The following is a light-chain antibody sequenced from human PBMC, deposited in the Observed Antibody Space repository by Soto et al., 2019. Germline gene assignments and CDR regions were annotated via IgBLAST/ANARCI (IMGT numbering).Light chain of an antibody. Sequence: EIVLTQSPVNLSLSPGERATLSCRASQSVATFLAWYQQKPGQAPGLLIFDASNRAPGIPDRFNGSGSGKAFTLTITSLEPEDFAVYYCQQRTNWPLTFGGGTKVEV. J-gene: IGKJ4*01. CDR1: QSVATF. CDR2: DAS. V-gene: IGKV3-11*01. CDR3: QQRTNWPLT.